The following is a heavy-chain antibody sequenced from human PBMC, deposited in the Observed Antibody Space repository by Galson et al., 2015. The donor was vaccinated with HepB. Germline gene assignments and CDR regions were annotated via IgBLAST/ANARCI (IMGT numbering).Heavy chain of an antibody. V-gene: IGHV1-3*01. D-gene: IGHD3-22*01. CDR2: INAGNGNT. CDR3: ARGDNYYDSSGHLGHDY. J-gene: IGHJ4*02. Sequence: SVKVSCKASGYTFTSYAMHWVRQAPGQRLEWMGWINAGNGNTKYSQKFQGRVTITRDTSASTAYMELSSLRSEDTAVYYCARGDNYYDSSGHLGHDYWGQGTLVTVSS. CDR1: GYTFTSYA.